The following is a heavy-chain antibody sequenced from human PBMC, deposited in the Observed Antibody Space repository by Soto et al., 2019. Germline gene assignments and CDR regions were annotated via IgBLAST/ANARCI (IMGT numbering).Heavy chain of an antibody. D-gene: IGHD3-10*01. Sequence: GGSLRLSCAASGFTFSTYAMAWVRQAPGKGLEWVSGVSYDGLNTDYADPVKGRFTISRDNSKNTLYLQMNSLRVEDTAVYYCATVDNYYGSVFWGQGTLVTVSS. CDR1: GFTFSTYA. CDR3: ATVDNYYGSVF. CDR2: VSYDGLNT. V-gene: IGHV3-23*01. J-gene: IGHJ4*02.